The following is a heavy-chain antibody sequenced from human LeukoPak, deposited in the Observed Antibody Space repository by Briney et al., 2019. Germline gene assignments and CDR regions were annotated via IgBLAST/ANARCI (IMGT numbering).Heavy chain of an antibody. Sequence: ASVKVSCKASGYTCTSCYMHWVRQAPGQALEWMGIINPSGGCTSYAQKFQARVTMIRDTSTRTVYMELSSLSSEDTAGSYGARPPAVEATTSAFDIWGQGTMVTVSS. V-gene: IGHV1-46*03. J-gene: IGHJ3*02. CDR1: GYTCTSCY. D-gene: IGHD1-26*01. CDR3: ARPPAVEATTSAFDI. CDR2: INPSGGCT.